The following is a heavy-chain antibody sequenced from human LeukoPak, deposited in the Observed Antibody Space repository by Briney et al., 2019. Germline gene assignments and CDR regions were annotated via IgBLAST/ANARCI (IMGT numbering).Heavy chain of an antibody. CDR1: GSSFTTYW. Sequence: GESLKISCKGSGSSFTTYWIAWVRQMPGKGLEWMGIIYPGDSDTRYSPSFQGQITISVDKSINTAYLQWNSLRASDTAMYYCARRLTTEETFDYWGQGTPVTVSS. CDR3: ARRLTTEETFDY. V-gene: IGHV5-51*01. D-gene: IGHD1-1*01. CDR2: IYPGDSDT. J-gene: IGHJ4*02.